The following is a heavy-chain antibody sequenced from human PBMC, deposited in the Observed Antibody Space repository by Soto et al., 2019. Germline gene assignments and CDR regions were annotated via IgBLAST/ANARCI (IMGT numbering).Heavy chain of an antibody. CDR1: GFTFDDYA. Sequence: EVQLVESGGGLVQPGRSLRLSCAASGFTFDDYAMHWVRQAPGKGLEWVLGISWNSGSIGYADSVKGRFTISRDNAKNSLYLQMNSLRAEDTALYYCAKDIGDIVVVPAATIAFDIWGQGTMVTVSS. CDR2: ISWNSGSI. CDR3: AKDIGDIVVVPAATIAFDI. V-gene: IGHV3-9*01. D-gene: IGHD2-2*01. J-gene: IGHJ3*02.